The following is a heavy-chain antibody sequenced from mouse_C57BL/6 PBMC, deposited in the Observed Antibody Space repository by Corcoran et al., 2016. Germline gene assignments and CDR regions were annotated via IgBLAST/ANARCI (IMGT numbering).Heavy chain of an antibody. Sequence: QVQLKQSGAELVRPGASVKLSCKASGYTFTDYYINWVKQRPGQGLEWIARIYPGSGNTYYNEKFKGKATLTAEKSSSTAYMQLSSLTSEDSAVYFCARLDYGSSLYYFDYWGQGTTLTVSS. J-gene: IGHJ2*01. V-gene: IGHV1-76*01. D-gene: IGHD1-1*01. CDR1: GYTFTDYY. CDR2: IYPGSGNT. CDR3: ARLDYGSSLYYFDY.